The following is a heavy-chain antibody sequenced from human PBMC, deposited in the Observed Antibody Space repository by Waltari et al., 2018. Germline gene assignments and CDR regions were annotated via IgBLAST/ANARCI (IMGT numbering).Heavy chain of an antibody. CDR3: GRGGMGRGLGYNRFGA. CDR1: GFTVSSNY. V-gene: IGHV3-74*02. D-gene: IGHD3-10*01. J-gene: IGHJ5*01. Sequence: VPLLESCGGLIQPGGSLRLSCAASGFTVSSNYMCWVRQAPGEGVWWGSRVKSVGGGPSNADSGKGRFTNSRDNAKNTRYLKRTSLRAENTAVNYWGRGGMGRGLGYNRFGARGQGTLVT. CDR2: VKSVGGGP.